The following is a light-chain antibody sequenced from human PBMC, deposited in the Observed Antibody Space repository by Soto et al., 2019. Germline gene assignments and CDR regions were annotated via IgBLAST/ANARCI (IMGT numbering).Light chain of an antibody. J-gene: IGLJ1*01. CDR1: SSDVCGYNY. Sequence: QSVLTQPASVSGSPGQSITISCTGTSSDVCGYNYVSWYQQHPGKAPKLMIYDVSNRPSGVSNRFSGSKSGNTASLTISGLQAEDEADYDCSSYTSSSTYVFGTGTKLTVL. V-gene: IGLV2-14*01. CDR2: DVS. CDR3: SSYTSSSTYV.